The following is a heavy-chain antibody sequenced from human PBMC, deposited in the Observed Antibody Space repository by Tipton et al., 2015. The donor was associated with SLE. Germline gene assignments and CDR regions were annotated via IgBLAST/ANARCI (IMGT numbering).Heavy chain of an antibody. Sequence: SLRLSCAASGFTFSSYGMHWVRQAPGKGLEWVAVIWYDGSNKYYADSVKGRFTISRDNSKSTLYLQMNSLKTDDTAVYYCAKTLFGDYGDSWGQGTLVTVYS. J-gene: IGHJ4*02. V-gene: IGHV3-33*08. CDR3: AKTLFGDYGDS. CDR1: GFTFSSYG. D-gene: IGHD4-17*01. CDR2: IWYDGSNK.